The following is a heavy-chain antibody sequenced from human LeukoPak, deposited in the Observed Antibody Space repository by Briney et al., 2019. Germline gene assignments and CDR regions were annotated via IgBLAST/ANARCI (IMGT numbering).Heavy chain of an antibody. J-gene: IGHJ4*02. CDR3: ARAPRKHSSSSYGGLDY. CDR1: GGSFSGYY. V-gene: IGHV4-34*01. Sequence: SETLSLTCAVYGGSFSGYYWSWIRQPPGKGLEWIGEINHSGSTNYNPSLKSRVTISVDTSKNQFSLKLSSVTAADTAVYYCARAPRKHSSSSYGGLDYWGQGTLVTVSS. D-gene: IGHD6-13*01. CDR2: INHSGST.